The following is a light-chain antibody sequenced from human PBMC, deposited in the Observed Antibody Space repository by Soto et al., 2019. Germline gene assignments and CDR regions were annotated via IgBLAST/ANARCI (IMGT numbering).Light chain of an antibody. CDR3: QQGYNFPRA. V-gene: IGKV1-12*01. Sequence: DIQMTQSPSSISASVGDRVTITCRASQPISSWLAWYQQVPGQAPYLLIYPASTLQSEVPSRFSGSGSGTDFTLTINSLQPEDFATYYCQQGYNFPRAFGQGTRVEI. J-gene: IGKJ1*01. CDR1: QPISSW. CDR2: PAS.